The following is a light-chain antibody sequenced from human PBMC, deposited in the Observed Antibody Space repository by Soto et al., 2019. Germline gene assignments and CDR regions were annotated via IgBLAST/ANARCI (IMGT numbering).Light chain of an antibody. CDR2: ADD. Sequence: QSVLTQPPSVSEAPRQRVTISCSGSSSNIGNNAVNWYQQLPGKAPKLLIYADDQRPSGVPDRFSGSKSGTSASLAISGLQSEDEADYYCATWDGSLNEWLFGGGTKVTVL. V-gene: IGLV1-36*01. J-gene: IGLJ3*02. CDR1: SSNIGNNA. CDR3: ATWDGSLNEWL.